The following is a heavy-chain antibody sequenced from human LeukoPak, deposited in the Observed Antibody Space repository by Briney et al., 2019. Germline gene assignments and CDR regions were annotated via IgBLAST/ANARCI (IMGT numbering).Heavy chain of an antibody. CDR2: ISSSGSTI. CDR3: ARATWSPVDYYDSHYYGMDV. CDR1: GFTFSDYY. V-gene: IGHV3-11*01. J-gene: IGHJ6*02. Sequence: GGSLRLSCAASGFTFSDYYMSWIRQAPGKGLEWVSYISSSGSTIYYADSVKGRFTISRDNAKNSLYLQMNSLRAEDTAVYYCARATWSPVDYYDSHYYGMDVWGQGTTVTVSS. D-gene: IGHD3-22*01.